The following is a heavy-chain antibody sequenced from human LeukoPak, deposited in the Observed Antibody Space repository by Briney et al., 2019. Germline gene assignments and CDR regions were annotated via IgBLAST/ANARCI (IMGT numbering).Heavy chain of an antibody. D-gene: IGHD3-10*01. CDR2: ISGSGGGT. CDR3: AKRVVRGGEYFGY. J-gene: IGHJ4*02. Sequence: GGSLRLSCAASGFTFSSYAMSWVRQAPGKGLEWVSTISGSGGGTYYADSVKGRFTISRDNSKNTLYLQMNSLRAEDTAVYYCAKRVVRGGEYFGYWGQGTLVTVSS. CDR1: GFTFSSYA. V-gene: IGHV3-23*01.